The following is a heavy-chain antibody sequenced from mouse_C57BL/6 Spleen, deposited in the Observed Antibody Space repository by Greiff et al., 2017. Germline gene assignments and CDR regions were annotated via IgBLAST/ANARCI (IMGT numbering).Heavy chain of an antibody. Sequence: EVQLKEPVAELVRPGASVKLSCTASGFTIKNTYMHWVKQRPEQGLEWIGRIDPANGNTKYAPKFQGKATITADTSSNTAYLQLSSLTSEDTAIYYCARGYYDYWGQGTTLTVSS. CDR1: GFTIKNTY. V-gene: IGHV14-3*01. D-gene: IGHD1-1*01. CDR3: ARGYYDY. CDR2: IDPANGNT. J-gene: IGHJ2*01.